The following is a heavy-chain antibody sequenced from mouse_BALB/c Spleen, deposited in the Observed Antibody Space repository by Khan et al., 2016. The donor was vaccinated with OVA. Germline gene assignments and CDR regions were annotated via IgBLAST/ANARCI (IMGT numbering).Heavy chain of an antibody. D-gene: IGHD1-1*01. V-gene: IGHV1S136*01. CDR2: IYPFNDDT. Sequence: EVQLQQSGPELVKPGASVKMSCKASGYTFTSYVMHWVKQKPGLGLEWIGYIYPFNDDTKYNENFKGKATLTSDKSSSKAYMEISSLTYEDSAVYYCAPVGNYYVSFAYWGQGTLVTVSA. CDR1: GYTFTSYV. CDR3: APVGNYYVSFAY. J-gene: IGHJ3*01.